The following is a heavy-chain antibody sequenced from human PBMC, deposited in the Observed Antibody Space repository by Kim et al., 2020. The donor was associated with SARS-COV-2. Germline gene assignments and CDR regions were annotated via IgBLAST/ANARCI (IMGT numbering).Heavy chain of an antibody. Sequence: ASVKLSCKASGYTFTDYYIHWVRQAPGQGLEWMGWINPYSGDTNYAQKFQGRVTMTRDTSISTPYVELSSLRSDDTAVYYCARSAHFWSGHYLDFWGQGTLITVSS. CDR3: ARSAHFWSGHYLDF. CDR2: INPYSGDT. CDR1: GYTFTDYY. J-gene: IGHJ4*02. D-gene: IGHD3-3*01. V-gene: IGHV1-2*02.